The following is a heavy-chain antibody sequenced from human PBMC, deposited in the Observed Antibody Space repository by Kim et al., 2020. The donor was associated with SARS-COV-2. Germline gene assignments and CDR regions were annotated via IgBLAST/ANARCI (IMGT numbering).Heavy chain of an antibody. CDR2: ISDIGATT. CDR1: GFTFSSFA. CDR3: AKNSLVAGTSHCFDD. J-gene: IGHJ4*01. Sequence: GGSLRLSCAVSGFTFSSFAINWVRQAPGKGLEWVAIISDIGATTHYAASVTGLSTISRDNSKNTLYLQMNSLRAEETAEYYGAKNSLVAGTSHCFDDLG. D-gene: IGHD6-13*01. V-gene: IGHV3-23*01.